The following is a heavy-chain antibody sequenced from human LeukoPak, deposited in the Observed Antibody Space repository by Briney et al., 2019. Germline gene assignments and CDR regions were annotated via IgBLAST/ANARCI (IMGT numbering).Heavy chain of an antibody. CDR1: GGSISSSSYY. D-gene: IGHD3-22*01. CDR3: ARVWPFYYDSSGGYFDY. Sequence: SETLSLTCTVSGGSISSSSYYWTWIRQPPGKGLEWIGSIHYSGSTYYNPSLKSRVTIYVDTSKNQFSLKLSSVTAADTAVYYCARVWPFYYDSSGGYFDYWGQGTLVTVSS. J-gene: IGHJ4*02. V-gene: IGHV4-39*07. CDR2: IHYSGST.